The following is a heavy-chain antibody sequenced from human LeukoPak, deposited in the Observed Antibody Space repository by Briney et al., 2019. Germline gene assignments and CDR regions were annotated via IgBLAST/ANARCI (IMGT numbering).Heavy chain of an antibody. D-gene: IGHD3-22*01. J-gene: IGHJ4*02. CDR3: ATGYDYYDGTGSFDY. V-gene: IGHV4-59*08. CDR2: IYYSGST. CDR1: GGSISSYY. Sequence: SETLSLTCTISGGSISSYYWSWIRQPPGKGLEWIGYIYYSGSTNYNPSLKSRVTISVDTSKKQFSLKLSSVTAADTAVYYCATGYDYYDGTGSFDYWGQGTLVTVSS.